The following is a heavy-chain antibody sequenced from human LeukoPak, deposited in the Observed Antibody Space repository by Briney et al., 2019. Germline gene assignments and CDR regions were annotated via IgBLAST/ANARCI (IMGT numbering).Heavy chain of an antibody. CDR1: GGTFSSYA. Sequence: ASVKVSCKASGGTFSSYAISWVRQAPGQGLEWMGRIIPIFGTANYAQKFQGRVTITTDESTSTAYMELSSLRSEDTAVYYCARDPMRYFDYWGQGTLVTVSS. CDR2: IIPIFGTA. CDR3: ARDPMRYFDY. V-gene: IGHV1-69*05. J-gene: IGHJ4*02. D-gene: IGHD2-2*01.